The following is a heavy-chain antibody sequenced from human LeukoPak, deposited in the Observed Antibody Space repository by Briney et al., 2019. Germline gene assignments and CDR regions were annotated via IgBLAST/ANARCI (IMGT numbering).Heavy chain of an antibody. CDR3: ASRHCSSTSCPRTGLYYYMDV. V-gene: IGHV1-2*02. CDR2: INPNSGGT. Sequence: ASVKVSCKASGYTFTGYYMHWVRQAPGQGLEWMGWINPNSGGTNYAQKFQGRVTMTRDTSISTAYMELSRLRSDDTAVYYCASRHCSSTSCPRTGLYYYMDVWGKGTTVTVSS. D-gene: IGHD2-2*01. J-gene: IGHJ6*03. CDR1: GYTFTGYY.